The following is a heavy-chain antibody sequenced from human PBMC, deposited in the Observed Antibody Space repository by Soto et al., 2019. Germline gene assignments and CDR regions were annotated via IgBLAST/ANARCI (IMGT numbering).Heavy chain of an antibody. Sequence: ASVRVSCKVSGYTLTEFSMHWVRQAPGKGLEWMGGFDPEDGETIYAQKFQGRVTMTEDTSTDTAYMELSSLRSEDTAAYYCATRPNYYGSGVYYFDYWGQGTLVTVSS. CDR3: ATRPNYYGSGVYYFDY. V-gene: IGHV1-24*01. J-gene: IGHJ4*02. CDR1: GYTLTEFS. D-gene: IGHD3-10*01. CDR2: FDPEDGET.